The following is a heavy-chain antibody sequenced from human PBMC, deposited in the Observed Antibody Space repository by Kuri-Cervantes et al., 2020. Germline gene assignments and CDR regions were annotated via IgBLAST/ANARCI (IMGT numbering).Heavy chain of an antibody. CDR1: GYTFTSYG. J-gene: IGHJ4*02. V-gene: IGHV1-18*01. D-gene: IGHD6-13*01. CDR2: ISAYNGDT. Sequence: ASVKVSCKASGYTFTSYGISWVRQAPGQGLEWMGWISAYNGDTNYAQKLQGRVTMTRDTSVSTAYMELSSLRSDDTAVYYCARDYRGSSWYSDYWGQGTLVTVSS. CDR3: ARDYRGSSWYSDY.